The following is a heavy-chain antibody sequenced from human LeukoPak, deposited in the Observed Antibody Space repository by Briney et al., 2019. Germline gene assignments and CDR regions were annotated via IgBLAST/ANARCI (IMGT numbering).Heavy chain of an antibody. CDR2: ISSSSSYI. V-gene: IGHV3-21*01. J-gene: IGHJ4*02. CDR3: ARDRPIAPYFDY. D-gene: IGHD6-13*01. Sequence: PGGSLRLSCAASGFTFSSYSMNWVRQAPGKGLEWVSSISSSSSYIYYADSVKGRFTISRDNAKNSLYLQMNSLRAEDTAVYYCARDRPIAPYFDYWGQGTLVTVSS. CDR1: GFTFSSYS.